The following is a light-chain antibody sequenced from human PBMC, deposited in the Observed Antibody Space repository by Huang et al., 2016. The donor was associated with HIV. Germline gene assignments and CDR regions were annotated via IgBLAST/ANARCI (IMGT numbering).Light chain of an antibody. CDR1: QSISSY. CDR2: HAS. V-gene: IGKV1-39*01. CDR3: QQTHSTPYT. Sequence: DIQMTQSPSSLSASVGDRVTITCRASQSISSYLHWYQQKPGKAPELLMYHASTLQSGVPSSFSGSGSGTYFTLTISTLQPEDFATYFCQQTHSTPYTFGQGTKLEIK. J-gene: IGKJ2*01.